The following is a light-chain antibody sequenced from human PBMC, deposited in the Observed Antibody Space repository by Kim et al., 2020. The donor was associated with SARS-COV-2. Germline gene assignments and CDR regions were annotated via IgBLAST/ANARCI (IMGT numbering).Light chain of an antibody. CDR2: AAS. Sequence: DIQMTQFPSSLSASVGDRVTITCRSSQSISTYVSWYQHKPGKAPNLLIYAASSLQSGVPSRFSGSGSGTDFTLTISSLQPEDFATYYCHQSYNNPYTFGQGTKLEIK. CDR1: QSISTY. V-gene: IGKV1-39*01. J-gene: IGKJ2*01. CDR3: HQSYNNPYT.